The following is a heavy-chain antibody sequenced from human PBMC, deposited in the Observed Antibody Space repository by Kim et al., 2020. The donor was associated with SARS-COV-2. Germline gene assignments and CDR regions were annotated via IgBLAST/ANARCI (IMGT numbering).Heavy chain of an antibody. V-gene: IGHV3-43*02. CDR1: GFTFDDYA. J-gene: IGHJ4*02. CDR3: AKDYRPLVAVDLFDY. Sequence: GGSLRLSCVASGFTFDDYAMHWVRQVPGRGLEWVSLISGDGASIYFADSVKGRFTISRDNTKSSLYLQMTSLRVEDTGFYYCAKDYRPLVAVDLFDYWGQGTLVTVSS. D-gene: IGHD5-12*01. CDR2: ISGDGASI.